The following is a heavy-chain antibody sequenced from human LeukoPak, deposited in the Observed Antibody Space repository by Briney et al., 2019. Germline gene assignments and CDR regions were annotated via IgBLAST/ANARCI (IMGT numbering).Heavy chain of an antibody. CDR3: VQTTGWPGFDY. V-gene: IGHV4-4*09. J-gene: IGHJ4*02. Sequence: SETLSLTCTTSGVSISRFYWSWVRQPPGKGLEWIGNIYSGVPTYFNPSLKSRVVISVDTSKNQFSLNLTSVAAADTAMYYCVQTTGWPGFDYWGQGILVTVSS. CDR1: GVSISRFY. CDR2: IYSGVPT. D-gene: IGHD1-1*01.